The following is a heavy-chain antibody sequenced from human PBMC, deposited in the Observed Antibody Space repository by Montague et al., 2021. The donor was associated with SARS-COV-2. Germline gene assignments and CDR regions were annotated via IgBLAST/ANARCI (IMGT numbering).Heavy chain of an antibody. Sequence: SETLSLTCVVFGATNSTDNCWTWVRLTPGTGLAWVGEIFHTGCSTYTLSLTGRFSMSVDKSWNQFSLRLTSVTAAATAIYYCARKGSGRSDLAYWGQGTLVSVAS. J-gene: IGHJ4*02. V-gene: IGHV4/OR15-8*01. D-gene: IGHD1-26*01. CDR1: GATNSTDNC. CDR2: IFHTGCS. CDR3: ARKGSGRSDLAY.